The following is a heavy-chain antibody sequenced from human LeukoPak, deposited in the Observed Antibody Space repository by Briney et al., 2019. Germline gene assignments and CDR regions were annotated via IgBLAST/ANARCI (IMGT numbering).Heavy chain of an antibody. J-gene: IGHJ4*02. CDR3: ARRLRYAYCSGGSCGGIDY. V-gene: IGHV4-39*01. CDR1: GGSISSSSYY. Sequence: SETLSLTCTVSGGSISSSSYYWGRIRQPPGKGLEWIGSIYYSGSTYYNPSLKSRVTISVDTSKNQFSLKLGSVTAADTAVYYCARRLRYAYCSGGSCGGIDYWGQGTLVTVSS. D-gene: IGHD2-15*01. CDR2: IYYSGST.